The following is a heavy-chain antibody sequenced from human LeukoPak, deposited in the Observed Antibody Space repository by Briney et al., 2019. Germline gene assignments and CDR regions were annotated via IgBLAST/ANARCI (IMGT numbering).Heavy chain of an antibody. CDR1: GGSISSVDYY. D-gene: IGHD3-10*01. CDR3: ARDSGSGARFDP. J-gene: IGHJ5*02. CDR2: T. V-gene: IGHV4-30-4*01. Sequence: SETLSLTCTVSGGSISSVDYYWSWIRQPPGKGLEWIGSTYSNPSLKSRVIISVDTSKNQFSLKLTSVTAADTAVYYCARDSGSGARFDPWGQGTLVTVSS.